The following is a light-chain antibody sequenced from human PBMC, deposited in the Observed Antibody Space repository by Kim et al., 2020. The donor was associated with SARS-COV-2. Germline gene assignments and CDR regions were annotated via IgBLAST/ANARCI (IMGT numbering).Light chain of an antibody. CDR3: NSRDSSGNHLAV. CDR1: SLRSYY. V-gene: IGLV3-19*01. Sequence: LGQPVRITGQGDSLRSYYASWYQQKSGQAPVLVIYGKNNRPSGIPDRFSGSSSGNTASLTITGVQAEDEADYYCNSRDSSGNHLAVFGGGTQLTVL. CDR2: GKN. J-gene: IGLJ2*01.